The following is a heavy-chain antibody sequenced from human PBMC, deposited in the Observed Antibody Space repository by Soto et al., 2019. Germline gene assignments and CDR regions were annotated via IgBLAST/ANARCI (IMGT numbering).Heavy chain of an antibody. V-gene: IGHV4-4*02. CDR3: AREGLRIAAAAPYYYYGMDV. J-gene: IGHJ6*02. Sequence: PSETLSLTCAVSGGSISSSNWWSWVRQPPGKGLEWIGEIYHSGSTNYNPSLKSRVTISVDKSKNQFSLKMSSVTAADTAVYYCAREGLRIAAAAPYYYYGMDVWGQGTTVTVSS. CDR2: IYHSGST. CDR1: GGSISSSNW. D-gene: IGHD6-13*01.